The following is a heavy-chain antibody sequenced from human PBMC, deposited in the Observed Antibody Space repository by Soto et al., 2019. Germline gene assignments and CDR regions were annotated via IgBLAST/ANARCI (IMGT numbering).Heavy chain of an antibody. D-gene: IGHD3-9*01. CDR3: ARRDTTGSYYFHS. CDR2: ISVSGGDT. CDR1: GFPFSRYA. Sequence: GGSLRLSCAASGFPFSRYAMSWVRQAPGKGLEWVSIISVSGGDTFYADSVKGRFTISRDNSKNTLYLQMNSLRAEDTALYYCARRDTTGSYYFHSWGHGTQVTV. V-gene: IGHV3-23*01. J-gene: IGHJ4*01.